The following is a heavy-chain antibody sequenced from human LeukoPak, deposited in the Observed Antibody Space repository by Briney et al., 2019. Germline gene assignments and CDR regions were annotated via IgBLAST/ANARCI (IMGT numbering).Heavy chain of an antibody. CDR2: INSDGSST. D-gene: IGHD2-15*01. Sequence: GGSLRLSCAASGFTFSSYWMHWVRPAPGKGLVWVSRINSDGSSTSYADSAKGRFTISRDNAKNTLYLQMNSLRAEDTAVYYCARVWEGIGGYCSGGSCYSIDYWGQGTLVTVSS. CDR1: GFTFSSYW. J-gene: IGHJ4*02. V-gene: IGHV3-74*01. CDR3: ARVWEGIGGYCSGGSCYSIDY.